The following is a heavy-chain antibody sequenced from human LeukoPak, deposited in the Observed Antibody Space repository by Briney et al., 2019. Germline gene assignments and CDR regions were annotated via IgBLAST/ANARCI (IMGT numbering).Heavy chain of an antibody. CDR2: ISSSSSTI. CDR1: GFTFSSYN. Sequence: GGSLRLSCAASGFTFSSYNMNWVRQAPGKGLEWVSYISSSSSTIYYADSVKGRFTISRDNAKNSLYLQMNSLRAEDTAVYYCAKTTTVTTRDNWFDPWGQGTLVTVSS. D-gene: IGHD4-17*01. V-gene: IGHV3-48*01. J-gene: IGHJ5*02. CDR3: AKTTTVTTRDNWFDP.